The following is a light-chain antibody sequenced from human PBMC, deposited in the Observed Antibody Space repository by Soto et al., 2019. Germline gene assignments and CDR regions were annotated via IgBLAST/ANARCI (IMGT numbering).Light chain of an antibody. CDR1: SGSVSTSSY. J-gene: IGLJ3*02. Sequence: QTVVTQEPSFSVSPGGTITLTCGLTSGSVSTSSYPSWYQQTPGQAPRTLIYSTNTRSSGVPDRFSGSILGNKAALTITGAQADDESDYYCALSLPRGVGEFGGGTKVTVL. V-gene: IGLV8-61*01. CDR3: ALSLPRGVGE. CDR2: STN.